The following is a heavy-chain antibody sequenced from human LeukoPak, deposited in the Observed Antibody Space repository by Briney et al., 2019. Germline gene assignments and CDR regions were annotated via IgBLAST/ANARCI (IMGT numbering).Heavy chain of an antibody. Sequence: GASVKVSCKASGGTFSSYAISWVRQAPGQGLEWMGGIIPIFGTANCAQKFQGRVTITADESTSTAYMGLSSLRSEDTAVYYCAVEDCSGGSCYSKDGYYYYGMDVWGQGTTVTVSS. CDR2: IIPIFGTA. CDR3: AVEDCSGGSCYSKDGYYYYGMDV. J-gene: IGHJ6*02. V-gene: IGHV1-69*13. D-gene: IGHD2-15*01. CDR1: GGTFSSYA.